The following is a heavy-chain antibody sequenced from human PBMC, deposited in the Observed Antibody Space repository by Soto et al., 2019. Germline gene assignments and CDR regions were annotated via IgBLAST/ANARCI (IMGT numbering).Heavy chain of an antibody. J-gene: IGHJ4*02. CDR3: AKYSFLPIVVVITYFDY. V-gene: IGHV3-23*01. CDR1: GFTFSSYA. CDR2: ISGSGGST. D-gene: IGHD3-22*01. Sequence: GESLRLSCAPSGFTFSSYAMSWVRQAPGKGLEWVSAISGSGGSTYYADSVKGRFTISRDNSKNTLYLQMNSLRAEDTAVYYCAKYSFLPIVVVITYFDYWGQGTLVTVSS.